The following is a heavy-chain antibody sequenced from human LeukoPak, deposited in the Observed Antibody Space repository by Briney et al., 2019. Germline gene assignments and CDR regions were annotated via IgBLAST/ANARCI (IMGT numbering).Heavy chain of an antibody. CDR3: ASQYYYDSSGYLLPFDP. CDR2: IYYSGST. V-gene: IGHV4-39*01. CDR1: GFIVSNNY. D-gene: IGHD3-22*01. J-gene: IGHJ5*02. Sequence: GSLRLSCVGSGFIVSNNYMSWVRQPPGKGLEWIGSIYYSGSTYYNPSLKSRVTISVDTSKNQFSLKLSSVTAADTAVYYCASQYYYDSSGYLLPFDPWGQGTLVTVSS.